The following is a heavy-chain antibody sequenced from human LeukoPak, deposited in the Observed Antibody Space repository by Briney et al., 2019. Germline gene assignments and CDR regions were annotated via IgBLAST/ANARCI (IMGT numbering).Heavy chain of an antibody. D-gene: IGHD3-22*01. V-gene: IGHV3-23*01. CDR2: ISDNGGRT. J-gene: IGHJ4*02. CDR3: ATDREGDPSAYYLV. CDR1: GFTFSGYA. Sequence: GGSLRLSCAASGFTFSGYAMSWVRQAPGKGLEWVSTISDNGGRTYYADSVKGRFTISRDNSKNSLFLQMNSLRAEDSAVYYCATDREGDPSAYYLVGGQGTLITVSS.